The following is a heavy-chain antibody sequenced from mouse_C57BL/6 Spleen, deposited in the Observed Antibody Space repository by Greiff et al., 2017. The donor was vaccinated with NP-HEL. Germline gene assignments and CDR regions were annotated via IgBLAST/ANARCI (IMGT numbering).Heavy chain of an antibody. CDR3: ARPRALNYFDY. CDR1: GFTFSDYG. Sequence: VQLQQSGGGLVKPGGSLKLSCAASGFTFSDYGMHWVRQAPEKGLEWVAYISSGSSTIYYADTVKGRFTISRDNAKNTLFLQMTSLRSEDTAMYYCARPRALNYFDYWGQGTTLTVSS. J-gene: IGHJ2*01. CDR2: ISSGSSTI. V-gene: IGHV5-17*01. D-gene: IGHD3-3*01.